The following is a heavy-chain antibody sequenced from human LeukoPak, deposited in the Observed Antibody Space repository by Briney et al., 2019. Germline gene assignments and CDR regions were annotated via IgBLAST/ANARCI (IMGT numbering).Heavy chain of an antibody. V-gene: IGHV4-39*07. CDR2: IYYSGST. Sequence: SETLSLTCTVSGGSISSSSYYWGWIRQPPGKGLEWIGSIYYSGSTYYNPSLKSRVTISVDTSKNQFSLKLSSVTDADTAVYYCARDVCSGGSCYFFYYYYMDVWGKGTTVTVSS. CDR1: GGSISSSSYY. J-gene: IGHJ6*03. CDR3: ARDVCSGGSCYFFYYYYMDV. D-gene: IGHD2-15*01.